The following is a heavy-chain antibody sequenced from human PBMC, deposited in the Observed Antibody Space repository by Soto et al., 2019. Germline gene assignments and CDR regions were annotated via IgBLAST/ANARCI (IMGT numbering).Heavy chain of an antibody. CDR3: ARISGVDY. D-gene: IGHD7-27*01. CDR1: GGSFSGYY. V-gene: IGHV4-34*01. J-gene: IGHJ4*02. CDR2: INHSGST. Sequence: QVQLQQWGAGLLKPSETLSLTCAVYGGSFSGYYWSWIRQPPGKGLEWIGEINHSGSTNYNPSLKSRVPISVDTSKNQFSLKRSSGTAADTAVYYCARISGVDYWGQGTLVTVSS.